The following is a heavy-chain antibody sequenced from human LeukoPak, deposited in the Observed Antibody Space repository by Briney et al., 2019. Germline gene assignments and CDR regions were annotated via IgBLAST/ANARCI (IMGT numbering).Heavy chain of an antibody. V-gene: IGHV4-4*07. CDR1: GGSMNSHY. Sequence: SETLSLTCTVSGGSMNSHYWSFIRQPAGEGLEWIGRIHISWTTYYNPSLKSRLTMSVDTSKNQFSMRLTSVTAADTAVYYCTRGDYYDGGGRNWFDPWGQGTLVTVSS. CDR3: TRGDYYDGGGRNWFDP. CDR2: IHISWTT. D-gene: IGHD3-16*01. J-gene: IGHJ5*02.